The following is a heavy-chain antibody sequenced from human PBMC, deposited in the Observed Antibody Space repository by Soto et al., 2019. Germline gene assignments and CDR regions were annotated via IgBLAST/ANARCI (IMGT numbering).Heavy chain of an antibody. CDR2: ISISGGDT. CDR1: GFTFSSYA. CDR3: AKYPSGGIWNGMDV. Sequence: GGSLRLSCAASGFTFSSYAMSWVRQAPGKGLEWVSAISISGGDTYYADSVKGRFTISRGNSKNTLYLQMNSLRAEDAAVYYCAKYPSGGIWNGMDVWGQGTTVTVSS. J-gene: IGHJ6*02. D-gene: IGHD3-10*01. V-gene: IGHV3-23*01.